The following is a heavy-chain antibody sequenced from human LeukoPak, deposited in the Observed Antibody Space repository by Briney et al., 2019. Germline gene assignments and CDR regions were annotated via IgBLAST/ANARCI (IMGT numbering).Heavy chain of an antibody. D-gene: IGHD3-22*01. J-gene: IGHJ3*02. Sequence: GGSLRLSCAASGFTFSSYEMNRVRQVPGEGLDWVSYISSSGSTIYYADSVKGRFTISRDNAKNSLHLQMNSLRAEDTAVYYCARLGSYYDSRGAFDIWGQGTMVPVSS. V-gene: IGHV3-48*03. CDR1: GFTFSSYE. CDR3: ARLGSYYDSRGAFDI. CDR2: ISSSGSTI.